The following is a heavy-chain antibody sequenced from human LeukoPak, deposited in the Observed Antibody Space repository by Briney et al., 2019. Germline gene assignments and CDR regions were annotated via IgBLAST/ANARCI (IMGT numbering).Heavy chain of an antibody. CDR1: GGTFSSYA. CDR2: IIPIFGTA. CDR3: ARIPYDSSYYYYEKVDY. Sequence: SVKVSCKASGGTFSSYAISWVRQAPGQGLEWMGGIIPIFGTANYAQKFQGRVTITTDESTSTVYMELSSLRSEDTAVYYCARIPYDSSYYYYEKVDYWGQGTLVTVSS. J-gene: IGHJ4*02. D-gene: IGHD3-22*01. V-gene: IGHV1-69*05.